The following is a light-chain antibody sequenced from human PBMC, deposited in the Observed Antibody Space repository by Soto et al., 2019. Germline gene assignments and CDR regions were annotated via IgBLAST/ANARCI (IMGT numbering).Light chain of an antibody. CDR1: SSDIGAYNY. CDR3: SSYTSSSTTPYV. V-gene: IGLV2-14*01. J-gene: IGLJ1*01. CDR2: EVI. Sequence: QSALTQPASVSGSPGQSITISCTGTSSDIGAYNYVSWYRQHPGKAPKLMIYEVINRPSGVSNRFSGYKYGNTASLTISGLQAEDEADYYCSSYTSSSTTPYVFGTGTKLTVL.